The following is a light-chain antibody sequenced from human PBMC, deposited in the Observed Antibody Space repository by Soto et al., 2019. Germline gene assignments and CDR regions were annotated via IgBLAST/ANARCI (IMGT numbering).Light chain of an antibody. J-gene: IGLJ3*02. Sequence: QSALTQPPSASGSPGQSVTISCTGTFNDVGGYNYVSWYQQHPGKAPKVIIYEVYKRPSGVPDRFSGFKSGKTASLTVSGLQADDEADYYCSSYVGNNNLVFGGGTKLTVL. CDR2: EVY. CDR3: SSYVGNNNLV. V-gene: IGLV2-8*01. CDR1: FNDVGGYNY.